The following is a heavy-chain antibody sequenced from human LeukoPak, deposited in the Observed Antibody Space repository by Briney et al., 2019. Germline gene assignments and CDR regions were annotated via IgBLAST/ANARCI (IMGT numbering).Heavy chain of an antibody. CDR2: INYSGGT. D-gene: IGHD4-11*01. V-gene: IGHV4-34*01. J-gene: IGHJ4*02. CDR3: ARTDYLRGSAY. Sequence: SETLSLTCAVYGGSFSDYYWSWIRQSPGKGLEWIGEINYSGGTNFDSSLKSRVTISVDTSKNQFSLRLRSVTAADTAVYYCARTDYLRGSAYWGQGTLVTVSS. CDR1: GGSFSDYY.